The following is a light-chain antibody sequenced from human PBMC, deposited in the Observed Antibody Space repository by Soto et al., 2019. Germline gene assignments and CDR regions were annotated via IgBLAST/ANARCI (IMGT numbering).Light chain of an antibody. CDR3: AAWDDSLWV. CDR2: SNH. CDR1: SSNIGSNT. Sequence: QSVLTQPPSASGTLGQRVTISCSGSSSNIGSNTVNWYQQLPGSAPKVLIYSNHQRPSGVPDRFSGSESGTSASLAISGLQSEDEADYYCAAWDDSLWVFGGGTKLAVL. J-gene: IGLJ3*02. V-gene: IGLV1-44*01.